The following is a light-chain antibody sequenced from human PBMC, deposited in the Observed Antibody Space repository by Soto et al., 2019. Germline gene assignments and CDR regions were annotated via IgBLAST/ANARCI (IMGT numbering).Light chain of an antibody. J-gene: IGKJ1*01. CDR2: GAS. CDR1: QSVSSSY. CDR3: QQYGSSPRA. Sequence: EIVLTQSPGTVSVSAGERATLSFMASQSVSSSYLAWYQQKPGQAPRLLIYGASSRATGIPDRFSGSGSGTDFTLTISRLEPEDFAVYYCQQYGSSPRAFGQGTKVDI. V-gene: IGKV3-20*01.